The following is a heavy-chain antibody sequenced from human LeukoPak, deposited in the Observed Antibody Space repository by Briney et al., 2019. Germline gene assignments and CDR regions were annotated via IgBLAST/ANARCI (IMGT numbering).Heavy chain of an antibody. CDR3: ARHSRSAYAGYENAFDI. CDR2: IYNSANT. V-gene: IGHV4-4*02. Sequence: SETLSLTCDVSGGSVTSTNWWTWVRQPPGKGLEWIGNIYNSANTHYNPSLKTRITMSVDTSKNQFSLKLNSVTAADTGIYYCARHSRSAYAGYENAFDIWGQGTMVTVSS. CDR1: GGSVTSTNW. D-gene: IGHD5-12*01. J-gene: IGHJ3*02.